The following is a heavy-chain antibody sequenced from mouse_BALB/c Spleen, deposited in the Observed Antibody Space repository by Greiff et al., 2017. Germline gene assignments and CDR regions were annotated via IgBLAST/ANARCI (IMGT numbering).Heavy chain of an antibody. CDR1: GYTFTSYW. CDR3: ARWGGNPSFDV. V-gene: IGHV1S41*01. CDR2: IAPGSGST. J-gene: IGHJ1*01. D-gene: IGHD1-1*02. Sequence: DLVKPGASVKLSCKASGYTFTSYWINWIKQRPGQGLEWIGRIAPGSGSTYYNEMFKGKATLTVDTSSSTAYIQLSSLSSEDSAVYFCARWGGNPSFDVWGAGTTVTVSS.